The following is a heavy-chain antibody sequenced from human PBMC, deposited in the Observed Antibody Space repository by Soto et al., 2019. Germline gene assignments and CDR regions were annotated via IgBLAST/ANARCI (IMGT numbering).Heavy chain of an antibody. D-gene: IGHD2-15*01. CDR3: KKYRRTDAEGYSFGY. CDR1: GGSISGTC. Sequence: SGTLCLTCTVSGGSISGTCWSWIRQTPGKVLEWVGCINYSAGTEYTHSLTSLVTMSVDSAEDQQYLQLMSVTAADTAVYFCKKYRRTDAEGYSFGYWGQGALVTAS. J-gene: IGHJ4*02. V-gene: IGHV4-59*01. CDR2: INYSAGT.